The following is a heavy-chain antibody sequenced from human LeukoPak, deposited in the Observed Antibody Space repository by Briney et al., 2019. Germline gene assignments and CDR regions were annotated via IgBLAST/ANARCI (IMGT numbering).Heavy chain of an antibody. CDR1: GYTFTGYY. V-gene: IGHV1-2*02. Sequence: ASVKVSCKASGYTFTGYYMHWVRQAPGQGLEWMGWINPNSGGTNYAQKFQGRVTITADESTSTAYMELSSLRSEDTAVYYCASPYDSSGYYGDSFDYWGQGTLVTVSS. J-gene: IGHJ4*02. CDR2: INPNSGGT. D-gene: IGHD3-22*01. CDR3: ASPYDSSGYYGDSFDY.